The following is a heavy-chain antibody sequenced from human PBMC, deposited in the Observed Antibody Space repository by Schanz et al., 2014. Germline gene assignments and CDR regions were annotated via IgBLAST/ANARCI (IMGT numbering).Heavy chain of an antibody. Sequence: VQLEESGGGLIQPGGSLKLACAASGFSVTSNSMNWVRQAPGKGLEWVSVIHDRGNTYSADSVKGRFTIARDTSENTVYLQMNSLRAEDTAVYYCARDPPGPPGYGMDVWGQGTTVTVSS. CDR3: ARDPPGPPGYGMDV. CDR2: IHDRGNT. V-gene: IGHV3-53*01. J-gene: IGHJ6*02. CDR1: GFSVTSNS.